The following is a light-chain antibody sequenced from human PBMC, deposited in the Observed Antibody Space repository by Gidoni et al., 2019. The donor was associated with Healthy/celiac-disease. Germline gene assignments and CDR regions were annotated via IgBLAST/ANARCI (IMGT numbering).Light chain of an antibody. J-gene: IGKJ2*01. CDR1: QSVSSN. V-gene: IGKV3-15*01. Sequence: IAMTQPSATLSVSPGERATLSCRASQSVSSNLAWYQQKPGQAPRLLIYGASTRATGIPARFSGSGSGTEFTLTISSLQSEDFAVYYCQQYNNWPPYTFGQGTKLEIK. CDR3: QQYNNWPPYT. CDR2: GAS.